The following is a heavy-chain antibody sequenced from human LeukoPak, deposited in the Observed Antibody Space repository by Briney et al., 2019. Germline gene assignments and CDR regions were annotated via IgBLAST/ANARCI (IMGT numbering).Heavy chain of an antibody. CDR1: GFTFSSYG. CDR3: AKLPPMDSSPNEFDY. D-gene: IGHD6-13*01. Sequence: GSLRLSCAASGFTFSSYGMHWVRQAPGKGLEWVAVISKDGSNKYYADSVKGRFTISRDNSKNTLYLQMNSLRAEDTAVYYCAKLPPMDSSPNEFDYWGQGTLVTVSS. CDR2: ISKDGSNK. V-gene: IGHV3-30*18. J-gene: IGHJ4*02.